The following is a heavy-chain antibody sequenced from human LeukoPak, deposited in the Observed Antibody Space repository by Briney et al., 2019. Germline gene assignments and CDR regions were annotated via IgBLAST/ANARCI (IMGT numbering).Heavy chain of an antibody. CDR2: TYYRSQWHY. Sequence: SQTLSLTCALSRDSFSSNSVAWNWIRQTPSRGLEWLGRTYYRSQWHYDYAVSVKSRIIINPDTSKNQFSLHLNSVTPEDTAVYYCARSSIKSFDYGGQGTLVTVSS. V-gene: IGHV6-1*01. CDR3: ARSSIKSFDY. CDR1: RDSFSSNSVA. J-gene: IGHJ4*02.